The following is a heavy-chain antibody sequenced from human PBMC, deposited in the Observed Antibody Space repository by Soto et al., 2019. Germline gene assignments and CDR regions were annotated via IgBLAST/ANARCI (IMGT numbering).Heavy chain of an antibody. J-gene: IGHJ4*02. CDR1: GGTVNTLS. Sequence: QVLLVQSGAEGKRPGSWAKISCKPSGGTVNTLSINWVRQAPGQGLEWVGAIIPLFDSTNYAQKFQDRVTITADKSMDTAYLELNNLRSDDTAVYYCTTRDQGRFDHWGQGTPLTVSS. CDR3: TTRDQGRFDH. V-gene: IGHV1-69*06. CDR2: IIPLFDST.